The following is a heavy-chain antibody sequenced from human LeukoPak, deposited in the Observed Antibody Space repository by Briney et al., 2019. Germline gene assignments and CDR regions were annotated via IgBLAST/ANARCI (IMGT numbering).Heavy chain of an antibody. Sequence: GASVKVSCKASGYTFTSYDINWVRQATGQGLEWMGWMNPNSGNTGYAQKFQGRVTMTTDTSTSTAYMELRSLRSDDTAVYYCARDGVLIAARSVKYYFDYWGQGTLVTVSS. J-gene: IGHJ4*02. CDR1: GYTFTSYD. D-gene: IGHD6-6*01. V-gene: IGHV1-8*01. CDR2: MNPNSGNT. CDR3: ARDGVLIAARSVKYYFDY.